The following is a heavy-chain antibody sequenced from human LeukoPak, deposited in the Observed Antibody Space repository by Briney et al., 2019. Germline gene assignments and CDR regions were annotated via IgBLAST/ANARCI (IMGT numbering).Heavy chain of an antibody. Sequence: SETLSLTCAVYGGSFSGYYWGWIRQPPGKGLEWIGEINHSGSTNYNPSLKSRVTISVDTSKNQFSLKLSPVTAADTAVYYCARGLLWFGRYYFDYWGQGTLVTVSS. CDR1: GGSFSGYY. CDR2: INHSGST. CDR3: ARGLLWFGRYYFDY. D-gene: IGHD3-10*01. V-gene: IGHV4-34*01. J-gene: IGHJ4*02.